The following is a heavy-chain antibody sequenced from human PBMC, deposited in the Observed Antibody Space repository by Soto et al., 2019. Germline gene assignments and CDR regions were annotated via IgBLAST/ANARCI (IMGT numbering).Heavy chain of an antibody. J-gene: IGHJ6*02. V-gene: IGHV1-69*01. Sequence: QVHLVQSGAEVKKPGSSVRVSCKTSGGTFSSYSFTWVRQAPGQGLEWMGEIIPILNTANFAQKFQSRVTITADEPTSTVYMDLSSLSPDDTAVYYCARVVCDSTYVFYYYGLDVWGQGTTVTVSS. D-gene: IGHD2-21*02. CDR3: ARVVCDSTYVFYYYGLDV. CDR1: GGTFSSYS. CDR2: IIPILNTA.